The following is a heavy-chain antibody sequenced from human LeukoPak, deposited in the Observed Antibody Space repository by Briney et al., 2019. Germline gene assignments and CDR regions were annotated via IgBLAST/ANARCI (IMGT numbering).Heavy chain of an antibody. D-gene: IGHD3-22*01. J-gene: IGHJ4*02. V-gene: IGHV3-23*01. Sequence: GGSLRLSCAASGFTSSSYAMSWVRQAPGKGLEWVSAISGSGGSTYYADSVKGRFTISRDNSKNTLYLQMNSLRAEDTAVYYCAKNGYYDSTYYFDYWGQRTLVTVSS. CDR1: GFTSSSYA. CDR2: ISGSGGST. CDR3: AKNGYYDSTYYFDY.